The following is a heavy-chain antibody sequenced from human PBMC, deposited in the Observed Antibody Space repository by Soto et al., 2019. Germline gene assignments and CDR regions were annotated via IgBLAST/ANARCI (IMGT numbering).Heavy chain of an antibody. CDR2: INPSGGST. CDR1: GYTFTSYY. J-gene: IGHJ4*02. CDR3: ARVSKEGIAAAGFDY. Sequence: ASVKVSCKASGYTFTSYYMHWVRQAPGQGLEWMGIINPSGGSTSYAQKFQGRVTMTRDTSTSTVYMELSSLRSEDTAVYYCARVSKEGIAAAGFDYWGQGTLVTVS. D-gene: IGHD6-13*01. V-gene: IGHV1-46*01.